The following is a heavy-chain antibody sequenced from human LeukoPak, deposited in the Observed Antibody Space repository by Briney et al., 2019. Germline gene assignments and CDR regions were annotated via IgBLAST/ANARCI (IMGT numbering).Heavy chain of an antibody. CDR3: ARKIGSSSAEDY. J-gene: IGHJ4*02. CDR1: GGTFSSYA. Sequence: ASVKVSFKASGGTFSSYAISWVRQAPGQGLEWMGWISAYNGNTNYAQKFQGRVTMTRDTSISTAYMELSRLRSDDTAVYYCARKIGSSSAEDYWGQGTLVTVSS. CDR2: ISAYNGNT. D-gene: IGHD6-6*01. V-gene: IGHV1-18*01.